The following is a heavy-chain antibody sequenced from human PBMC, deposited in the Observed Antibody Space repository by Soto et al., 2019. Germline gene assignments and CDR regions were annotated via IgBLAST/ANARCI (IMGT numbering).Heavy chain of an antibody. CDR2: IYYTGTA. D-gene: IGHD4-17*01. Sequence: QVQLLESGPGLVNPSQTLSLSCTVSGGSISPYYWRWLRQSPGKGLEWLGYIYYTGTADYNRSLENRVTLSVDTSMNRFSLELTSVTAADTAVYYCARQPDDGDYGYHFEYCGPGILVTVSS. J-gene: IGHJ4*02. V-gene: IGHV4-59*01. CDR3: ARQPDDGDYGYHFEY. CDR1: GGSISPYY.